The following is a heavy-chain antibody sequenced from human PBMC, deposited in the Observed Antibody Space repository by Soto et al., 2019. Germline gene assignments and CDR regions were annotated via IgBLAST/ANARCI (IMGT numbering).Heavy chain of an antibody. D-gene: IGHD2-15*01. Sequence: SETLSLTCTVSGGSISSYYWSWIRQPPGKGLEWIGYIYYSGSTNYNPSLKSRVTISVDTSKNQFSLKLSSVTAADTAVYYCARGYCSGGSCLLDYWGQGTLVTVS. V-gene: IGHV4-59*01. J-gene: IGHJ4*02. CDR1: GGSISSYY. CDR3: ARGYCSGGSCLLDY. CDR2: IYYSGST.